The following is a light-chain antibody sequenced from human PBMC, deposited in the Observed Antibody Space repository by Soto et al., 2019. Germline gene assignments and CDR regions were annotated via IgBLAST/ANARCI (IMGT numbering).Light chain of an antibody. CDR3: QQYGSSGT. Sequence: IVLTQSPGALSPPSWESANLSCRASQSVSNNYLAWYQQKPGQAPRLLIYGASNRATGIPDRFSGSGSGTDFTLTISRLEPEDFAVYYCQQYGSSGTFGQGTKVDIK. CDR1: QSVSNNY. V-gene: IGKV3-20*01. CDR2: GAS. J-gene: IGKJ1*01.